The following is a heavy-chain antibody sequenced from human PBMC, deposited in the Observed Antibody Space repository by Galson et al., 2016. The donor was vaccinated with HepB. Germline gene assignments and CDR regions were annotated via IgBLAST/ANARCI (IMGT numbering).Heavy chain of an antibody. CDR1: GFTFSSYW. D-gene: IGHD5-18*01. J-gene: IGHJ4*02. V-gene: IGHV3-23*01. CDR3: AKDLDGYTYGYSYSDH. CDR2: ISGSGGTT. Sequence: SLRLSCAASGFTFSSYWMHWVRHAPGRGLEWVSSISGSGGTTYYADSVKGRFTISRDKSKNTLYLQMNSLRGEDTAVYYCAKDLDGYTYGYSYSDHWGQGTLVTVSS.